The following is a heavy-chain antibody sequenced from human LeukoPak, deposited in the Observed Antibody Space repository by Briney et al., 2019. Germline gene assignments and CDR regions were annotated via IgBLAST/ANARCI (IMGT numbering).Heavy chain of an antibody. D-gene: IGHD3-16*01. CDR1: GYTFTGYY. J-gene: IGHJ4*02. CDR3: AGSDYGDYFYY. Sequence: GASVKVSCKASGYTFTGYYMHWVRQAPGQGLEWMGWINLNSGGTNYAQKFQGRVTMTRDTSISTAYMELSRLRSDDTAVYYCAGSDYGDYFYYWGQGTLVTVSS. CDR2: INLNSGGT. V-gene: IGHV1-2*02.